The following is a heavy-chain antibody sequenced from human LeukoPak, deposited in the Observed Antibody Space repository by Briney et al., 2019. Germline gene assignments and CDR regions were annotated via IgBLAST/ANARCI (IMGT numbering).Heavy chain of an antibody. Sequence: GASVKVSCKASGYTFTSYGISWVRQGPGQGLEWMGWISAYNGNTNYAQKLQGRVTMTTDTSTSTAYMELRSLRSDDTAVYYCARDVSDFWSGYYSAEYFQHWGQGTLVTVSS. CDR2: ISAYNGNT. J-gene: IGHJ1*01. CDR3: ARDVSDFWSGYYSAEYFQH. D-gene: IGHD3-3*01. CDR1: GYTFTSYG. V-gene: IGHV1-18*01.